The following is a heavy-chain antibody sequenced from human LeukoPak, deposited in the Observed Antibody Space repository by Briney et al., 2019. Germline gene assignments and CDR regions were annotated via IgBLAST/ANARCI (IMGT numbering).Heavy chain of an antibody. Sequence: GGSLRLSCAASGFTFSRNAMIWVRQAPGKGLEWVSAISGSSTYYADSVKGRFTISRDNSKNALYLQMNSLRAEDTAVYSCAKEVSVRGVIDYLDVWGKGTTVTISS. J-gene: IGHJ6*03. CDR3: AKEVSVRGVIDYLDV. CDR1: GFTFSRNA. CDR2: ISGSST. V-gene: IGHV3-23*01. D-gene: IGHD3-10*01.